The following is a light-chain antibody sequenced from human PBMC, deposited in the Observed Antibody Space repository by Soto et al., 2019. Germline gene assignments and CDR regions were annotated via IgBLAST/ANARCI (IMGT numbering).Light chain of an antibody. CDR2: EVN. V-gene: IGLV2-8*01. J-gene: IGLJ2*01. CDR1: SSDVGNYNY. Sequence: QSALTQPPSASGSPGQSVTISCTGTSSDVGNYNYVSCYQQYPGKAPKLMIYEVNKRPSGVPDRFSGSKSGNTASLTVSGLQAEDEADYYCTSYAAGKNVVFGGGTKLTVL. CDR3: TSYAAGKNVV.